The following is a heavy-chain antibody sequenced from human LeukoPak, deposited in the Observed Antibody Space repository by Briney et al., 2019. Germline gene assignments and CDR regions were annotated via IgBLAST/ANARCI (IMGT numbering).Heavy chain of an antibody. D-gene: IGHD3-22*01. Sequence: PSETLSLTCTVSHYSISSNYYWGWIRQPPGKGLEWIGSIYHSGSTYYNPSLKSRVTISVDTSKHQFSLKLTSVTAADTAVYYCARSSGYMSYWGQGTLVTVSS. CDR1: HYSISSNYY. V-gene: IGHV4-38-2*02. CDR3: ARSSGYMSY. CDR2: IYHSGST. J-gene: IGHJ4*02.